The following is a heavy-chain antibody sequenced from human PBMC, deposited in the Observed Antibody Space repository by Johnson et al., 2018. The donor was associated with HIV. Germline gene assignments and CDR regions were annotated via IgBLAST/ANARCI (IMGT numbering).Heavy chain of an antibody. CDR1: AFTFRTYS. Sequence: QVQLVESGGGVIQPGRSLRLSCAASAFTFRTYSMHWVRQPPGKGLEWVAAISYVETNKYYADSVKGRFTISRDNSKNTLYLQMNSLRAEDTALYYCARAIRVTMGGDAFDIWGQGTMVTVSS. D-gene: IGHD3-10*01. CDR2: ISYVETNK. V-gene: IGHV3-30-3*01. J-gene: IGHJ3*02. CDR3: ARAIRVTMGGDAFDI.